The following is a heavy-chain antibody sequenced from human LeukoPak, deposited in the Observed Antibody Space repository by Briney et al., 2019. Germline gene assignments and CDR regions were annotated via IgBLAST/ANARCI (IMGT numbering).Heavy chain of an antibody. V-gene: IGHV4-39*01. D-gene: IGHD6-19*01. CDR1: GGSISSSSYY. CDR3: AILQHGYSSGWYGSLDY. J-gene: IGHJ4*02. Sequence: SETLSLTCTVSGGSISSSSYYWGWIRQPPGKGLEWIGSIYYSGSTYYNPSLKSRVTISVDTSKNQFSLKLSSVTAADTAVYYCAILQHGYSSGWYGSLDYWGQGTLVTVSS. CDR2: IYYSGST.